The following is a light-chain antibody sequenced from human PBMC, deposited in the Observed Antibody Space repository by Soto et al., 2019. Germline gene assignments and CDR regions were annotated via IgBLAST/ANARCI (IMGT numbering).Light chain of an antibody. Sequence: IPMTQSPSSLSASVGDRVTITCRASQTISTYLNWYQQKPGKAPKLLIYAASTLQSGVPSRFSGSGSGTDFTLTINSLQPEDFATYYCQQSHGIPYTFGQGTKLEIK. J-gene: IGKJ2*01. V-gene: IGKV1-39*01. CDR1: QTISTY. CDR3: QQSHGIPYT. CDR2: AAS.